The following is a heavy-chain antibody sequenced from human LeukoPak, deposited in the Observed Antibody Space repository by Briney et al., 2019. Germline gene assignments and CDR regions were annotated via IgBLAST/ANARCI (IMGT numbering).Heavy chain of an antibody. Sequence: PGGSLRLSCAASGFIFSSYWMSWARQPAGKGLECVTNIKQDGSAKYYVDSVKGRFTTTRDNAKNSLYLQMNSRRAEDTAVYYCARDWGVPAAINIDYWGQGTLVTAS. CDR1: GFIFSSYW. V-gene: IGHV3-7*01. CDR2: IKQDGSAK. D-gene: IGHD2-2*01. CDR3: ARDWGVPAAINIDY. J-gene: IGHJ4*02.